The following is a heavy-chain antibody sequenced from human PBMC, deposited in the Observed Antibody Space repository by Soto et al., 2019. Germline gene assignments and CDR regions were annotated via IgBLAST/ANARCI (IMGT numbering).Heavy chain of an antibody. V-gene: IGHV3-7*01. CDR3: SRDICGRTTGCVN. Sequence: EVRLVESGGALVQPGGSRNPSCEASGFPLILYLLSGFGKLPGRGLEWVANIGPDGRAKYYMGSVKGRFTISRDNAKSSLYLQMDSLRVEDTAIYYCSRDICGRTTGCVNWGQGTQVIVSS. J-gene: IGHJ4*02. CDR1: GFPLILYL. D-gene: IGHD3-9*01. CDR2: IGPDGRAK.